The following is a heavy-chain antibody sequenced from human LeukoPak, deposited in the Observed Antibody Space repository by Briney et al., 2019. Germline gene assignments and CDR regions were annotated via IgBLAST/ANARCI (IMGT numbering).Heavy chain of an antibody. CDR1: GFTFSNYA. D-gene: IGHD3-10*02. V-gene: IGHV3-23*01. J-gene: IGHJ4*02. CDR2: ISSSGGTT. CDR3: AKSGAYVIDY. Sequence: GGSLGLSCAASGFTFSNYAMSWVRQAPGKGLEWVSFISSSGGTTYYADSVKGRFTISRDNSKNTLYLQMNSLKVEDTAIYYCAKSGAYVIDYWGQGTLVTVSS.